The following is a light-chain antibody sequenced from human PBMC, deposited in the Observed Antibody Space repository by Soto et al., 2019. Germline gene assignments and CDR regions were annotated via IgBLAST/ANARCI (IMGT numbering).Light chain of an antibody. V-gene: IGLV1-47*01. CDR2: RNN. Sequence: QSVLTQPPSASGSPGQRVTISCSGSSSNIGSNYVYWYQQLPGTAPKLLIYRNNQRPSGVPDRFSGSKSGTSASLAISGLRSDDEADYYCAAWDDSLSGRVFGRGTKLTVL. CDR3: AAWDDSLSGRV. CDR1: SSNIGSNY. J-gene: IGLJ2*01.